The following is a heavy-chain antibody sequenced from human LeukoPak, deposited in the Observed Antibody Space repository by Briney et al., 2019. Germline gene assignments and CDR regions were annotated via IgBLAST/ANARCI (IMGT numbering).Heavy chain of an antibody. V-gene: IGHV4-34*01. D-gene: IGHD3-22*01. CDR3: AGIPGYYYDSSGYYSPFDY. CDR1: GGSFSGYY. CDR2: INHSGST. J-gene: IGHJ4*02. Sequence: SSETLSLTCAVYGGSFSGYYWSWIRQPPGKGLEWIGEINHSGSTNYNPSLKSRVTISVDTSKNQFSLKLSSVTAADTAVYYCAGIPGYYYDSSGYYSPFDYWGQGTLVTVSS.